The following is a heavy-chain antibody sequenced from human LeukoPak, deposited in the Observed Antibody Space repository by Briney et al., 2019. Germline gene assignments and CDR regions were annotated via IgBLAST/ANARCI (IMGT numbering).Heavy chain of an antibody. CDR3: ARVAVAGTYYYGMDV. CDR2: ISSSSTI. D-gene: IGHD6-19*01. CDR1: GFTFSSYS. Sequence: GGSLRLSCAASGFTFSSYSMNWVRQAPGKGLEWVSYISSSSTIYYADSVKGRFTISRDNAKNSLYLQMNSLRDEDTAVYYCARVAVAGTYYYGMDVWGQGTTVTVSS. J-gene: IGHJ6*02. V-gene: IGHV3-48*02.